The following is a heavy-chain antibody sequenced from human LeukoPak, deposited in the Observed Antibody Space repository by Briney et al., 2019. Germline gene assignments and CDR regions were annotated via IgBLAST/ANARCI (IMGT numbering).Heavy chain of an antibody. Sequence: GGSLRLSCAASEFTVSSNYMSWVRQAPGKGLEWVSVVYSGGSTYYADSVKGRFTISRDNSKNTLYLQMNSLRAEDTAVYYCASYRSTQLYWGQGTLVTVSS. D-gene: IGHD2-2*01. CDR3: ASYRSTQLY. V-gene: IGHV3-66*02. J-gene: IGHJ4*02. CDR2: VYSGGST. CDR1: EFTVSSNY.